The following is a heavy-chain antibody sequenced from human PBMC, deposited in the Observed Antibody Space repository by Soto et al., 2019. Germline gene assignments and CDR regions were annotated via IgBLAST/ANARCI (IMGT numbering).Heavy chain of an antibody. CDR3: ARVEDAAKVAY. Sequence: PSETLSLTCVVYGGSLSGYYWNWIRQPPGKGLEWIGEIHPSGTVTYNPSLMSRVTISADTSKSQFSLNLSSVTAADAGVYYCARVEDAAKVAYWGQGTLVTVSS. CDR1: GGSLSGYY. D-gene: IGHD6-13*01. V-gene: IGHV4-34*01. CDR2: IHPSGTV. J-gene: IGHJ4*02.